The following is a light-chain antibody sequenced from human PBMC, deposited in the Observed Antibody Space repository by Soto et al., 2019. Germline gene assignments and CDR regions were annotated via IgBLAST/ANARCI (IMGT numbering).Light chain of an antibody. V-gene: IGKV3-11*01. CDR1: QSVSSY. CDR3: QQRSNWLLT. J-gene: IGKJ4*01. Sequence: EIVLTQSPATLSLSPGERATLSCRASQSVSSYLAWYQQKPGQAPRLLIYDASNSATGIPARFSGSGSGTDFTLTISSLEPEDCAVYYCQQRSNWLLTFGGGTKVEIK. CDR2: DAS.